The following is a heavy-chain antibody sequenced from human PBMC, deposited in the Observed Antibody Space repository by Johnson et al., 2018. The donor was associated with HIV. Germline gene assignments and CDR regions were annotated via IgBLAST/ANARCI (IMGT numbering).Heavy chain of an antibody. J-gene: IGHJ3*02. CDR1: GFSFSDFS. V-gene: IGHV3-30*01. D-gene: IGHD1-1*01. Sequence: QVQLVESGGGVVQPGRSLRLSCAASGFSFSDFSMHWVRQAPGKGPEWVTVISNDGSNHWYADSVKGRFTIARDIFKHTLYLQMNSLRVDDAAIYYCARGYNWNDFSIWGQGTVVTVS. CDR3: ARGYNWNDFSI. CDR2: ISNDGSNH.